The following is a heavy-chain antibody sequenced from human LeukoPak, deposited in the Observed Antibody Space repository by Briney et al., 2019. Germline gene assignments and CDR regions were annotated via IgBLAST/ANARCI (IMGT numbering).Heavy chain of an antibody. Sequence: GASLSLSCAPSGFTFSSYWMSWVRQAPGKGLEWVANIKQDGSEKYYVDSVKGRFTISRDNAKNSLYLQMNSLRAEDAAVYYCAKAPVTSCRGAFCYPFDYWGQGTLVTVSS. CDR1: GFTFSSYW. D-gene: IGHD2-15*01. CDR3: AKAPVTSCRGAFCYPFDY. J-gene: IGHJ4*02. CDR2: IKQDGSEK. V-gene: IGHV3-7*03.